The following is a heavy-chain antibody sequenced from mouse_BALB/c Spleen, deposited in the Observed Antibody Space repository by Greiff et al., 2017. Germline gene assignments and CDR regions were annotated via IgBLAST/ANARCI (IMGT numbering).Heavy chain of an antibody. Sequence: EVQLQQSGAELVRSGASVKLSCTASGFNIKDYYMHWVKQSHVKSLEWIGRINPYNGATSYNQNFKDKASLTVDKSSSTAYMELHSLTSEDSAVYYCARAMIDAMDYWGQGTSVTVSS. V-gene: IGHV1-26*01. CDR2: INPYNGAT. D-gene: IGHD2-3*01. CDR3: ARAMIDAMDY. J-gene: IGHJ4*01. CDR1: GFNIKDYY.